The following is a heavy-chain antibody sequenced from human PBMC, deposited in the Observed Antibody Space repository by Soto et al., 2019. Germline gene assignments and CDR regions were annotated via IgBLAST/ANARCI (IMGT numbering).Heavy chain of an antibody. D-gene: IGHD1-26*01. CDR1: GFIFNNYS. Sequence: GGSLRLSCAASGFIFNNYSLFLVRQATGKGLQWVSSISGGGCSTYYADSVKGRSTISRDSSKSTLYLQMKSLTAEDTAVYYCAKDGPYIGNYYYFDYGGQGTLVTLAS. V-gene: IGHV3-23*01. CDR2: ISGGGCST. J-gene: IGHJ4*02. CDR3: AKDGPYIGNYYYFDY.